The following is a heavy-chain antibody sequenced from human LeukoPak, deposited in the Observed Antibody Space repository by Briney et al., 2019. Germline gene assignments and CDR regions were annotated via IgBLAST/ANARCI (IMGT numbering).Heavy chain of an antibody. D-gene: IGHD2-8*01. CDR3: AGLGVMVLVYQFEY. Sequence: SETLSLTCAVSGGSVTSSKYFWGWIRQPPGKELELIGIISYSGSTDYNPSLKSRVTISTDTSTNQFSLKLTSVTAADTAVYYCAGLGVMVLVYQFEYWGRGTPVTVSS. V-gene: IGHV4-39*07. CDR1: GGSVTSSKYF. J-gene: IGHJ4*02. CDR2: ISYSGST.